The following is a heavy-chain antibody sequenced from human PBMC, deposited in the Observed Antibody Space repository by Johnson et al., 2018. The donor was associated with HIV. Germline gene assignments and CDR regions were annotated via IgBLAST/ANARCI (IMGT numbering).Heavy chain of an antibody. D-gene: IGHD6-13*01. CDR3: ARFRSSNWFDAFDI. Sequence: VQLVESGGDVVQPGRSLRLSCAASGFTVSSNYMSWVRQAPGKGLEWVSVIYSGGSTYYADSVKGRFTISRDNSKNTLYLQMNSLRAEDTAVYYCARFRSSNWFDAFDIWGQGTMVTVSA. CDR1: GFTVSSNY. V-gene: IGHV3-66*01. J-gene: IGHJ3*02. CDR2: IYSGGST.